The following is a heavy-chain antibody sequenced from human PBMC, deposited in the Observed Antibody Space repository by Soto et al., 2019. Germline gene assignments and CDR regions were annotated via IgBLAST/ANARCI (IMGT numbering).Heavy chain of an antibody. CDR2: IYVTGAV. V-gene: IGHV4-31*03. J-gene: IGHJ5*02. CDR3: ARATSPTNNYKWFDA. CDR1: GAALNSGNYY. D-gene: IGHD1-20*01. Sequence: SETLSLTCSVSGAALNSGNYYWSWIRQVPGKGLEWIGHIYVTGAVDYNPSLRDRITISQDTSERQFSLNLRLVTAADTAVYYSARATSPTNNYKWFDAWGQGTRVTVSS.